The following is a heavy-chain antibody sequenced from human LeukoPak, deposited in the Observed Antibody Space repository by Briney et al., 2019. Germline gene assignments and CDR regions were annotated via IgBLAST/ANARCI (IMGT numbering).Heavy chain of an antibody. D-gene: IGHD3-9*01. CDR3: ALVSTYYDILTGYYDAFDI. Sequence: SETLSLTCTVSGGSISSYYWSWIRQPAGKGLEWIGRIYTSGSTNYNPSLKSRVTMSVDTSKNRFSLKLSSVTAADTAVYYCALVSTYYDILTGYYDAFDIWGQGTMVTVSS. CDR1: GGSISSYY. CDR2: IYTSGST. V-gene: IGHV4-4*07. J-gene: IGHJ3*02.